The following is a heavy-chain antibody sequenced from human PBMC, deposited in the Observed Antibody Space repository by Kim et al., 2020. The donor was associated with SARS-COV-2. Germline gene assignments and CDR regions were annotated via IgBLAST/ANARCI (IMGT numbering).Heavy chain of an antibody. CDR3: ARLFDFWSGYYTFDY. V-gene: IGHV3-66*02. CDR1: GFTVSSNY. J-gene: IGHJ4*02. CDR2: IYSGGST. D-gene: IGHD3-3*01. Sequence: GGSLRLSCAASGFTVSSNYMSWVRQAPGKGLEWVSVIYSGGSTYYADSVKGRFTISRDNSKNTLYLQMNSLRAEDTAVYYCARLFDFWSGYYTFDYWGQGTLVTVSS.